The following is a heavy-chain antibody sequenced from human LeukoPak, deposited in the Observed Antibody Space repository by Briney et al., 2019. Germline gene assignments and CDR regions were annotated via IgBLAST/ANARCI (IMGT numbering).Heavy chain of an antibody. V-gene: IGHV3-64*01. J-gene: IGHJ4*02. CDR3: ARVRMGVLATIPYFDY. D-gene: IGHD5-12*01. Sequence: GGSLRLACAASGFTFSSYAMHWVRQAPGKGLEYVSGISTNGGGTYYANSVKGRFTISRDNSKNTLYLQMGSLRADDMAVYYCARVRMGVLATIPYFDYWGQGTLVPVSS. CDR2: ISTNGGGT. CDR1: GFTFSSYA.